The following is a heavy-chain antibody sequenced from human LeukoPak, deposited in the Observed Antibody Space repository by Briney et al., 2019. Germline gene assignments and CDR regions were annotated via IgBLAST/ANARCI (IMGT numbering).Heavy chain of an antibody. CDR1: GFTFSSYA. J-gene: IGHJ4*02. CDR3: ARDGRYCSGGSCYPSRTYYFGY. Sequence: TGGSLRLSCAASGFTFSSYAMHWVRQAPGKGLEWVAVISYDGSNKYYADSVKGRFTISRDNSKNTLYLQMNSLRAEDTAVYYCARDGRYCSGGSCYPSRTYYFGYWGQGTLVTVSS. D-gene: IGHD2-15*01. CDR2: ISYDGSNK. V-gene: IGHV3-30-3*01.